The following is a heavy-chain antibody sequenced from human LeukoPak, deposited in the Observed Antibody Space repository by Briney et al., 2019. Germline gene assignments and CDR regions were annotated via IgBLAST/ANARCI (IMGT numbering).Heavy chain of an antibody. J-gene: IGHJ4*02. V-gene: IGHV4-59*12. CDR3: ARDGANIAARPGIAVAGNGAYFDY. CDR1: GGSISSYY. Sequence: SETLSLTCTVSGGSISSYYWSWIRQPPGKGLEWIGYIYYSGSTNYNPSLKSRVTISVDTSKNQFSLKLSSVTAADTAVYYCARDGANIAARPGIAVAGNGAYFDYWGQGTLVTVSS. CDR2: IYYSGST. D-gene: IGHD6-19*01.